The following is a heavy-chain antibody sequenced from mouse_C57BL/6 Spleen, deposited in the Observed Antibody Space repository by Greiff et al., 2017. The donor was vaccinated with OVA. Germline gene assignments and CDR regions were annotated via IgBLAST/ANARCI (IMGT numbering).Heavy chain of an antibody. D-gene: IGHD2-4*01. J-gene: IGHJ4*01. V-gene: IGHV5-9*01. CDR2: ISGGGGNT. CDR1: GFTFSSYT. Sequence: EVKLVESGGGLVKPGGSLKLSCAASGFTFSSYTMSWVRQTPEKRLEWVATISGGGGNTYYPDSVKGRFTISRDNAKNTLYLQMSRLRSEDTALYYCARHSPHYDCGGAMDYWGQGTSVTVSS. CDR3: ARHSPHYDCGGAMDY.